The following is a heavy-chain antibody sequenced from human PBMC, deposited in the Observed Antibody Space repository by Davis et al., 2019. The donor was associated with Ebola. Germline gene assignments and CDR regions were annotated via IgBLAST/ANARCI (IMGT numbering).Heavy chain of an antibody. CDR1: GFTFSRYG. D-gene: IGHD2-15*01. J-gene: IGHJ4*02. CDR2: ISYDGSNK. Sequence: GESLKISCAASGFTFSRYGMHWVRQAPGKGLEWVAVISYDGSNKYYADSVKGRFTISRDNSKNTLYLQMNSLRAEDTAVYYCARDPGIGVAATNADYWGQGTLVTVSS. V-gene: IGHV3-30*03. CDR3: ARDPGIGVAATNADY.